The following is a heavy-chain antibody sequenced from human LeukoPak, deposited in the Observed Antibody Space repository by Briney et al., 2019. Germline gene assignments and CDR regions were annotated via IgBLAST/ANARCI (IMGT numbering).Heavy chain of an antibody. J-gene: IGHJ4*02. D-gene: IGHD3-3*01. CDR2: INAGNGNT. CDR1: GYTFTSFA. CDR3: ATVLFGVALYYFDY. Sequence: ASVKVSCKASGYTFTSFAMHWVRQAPGQRLEWMGWINAGNGNTKYSQNFQGRVTITRDTSASTAYMELSSLRSGDTAVYYCATVLFGVALYYFDYWGQGTLVTVSS. V-gene: IGHV1-3*01.